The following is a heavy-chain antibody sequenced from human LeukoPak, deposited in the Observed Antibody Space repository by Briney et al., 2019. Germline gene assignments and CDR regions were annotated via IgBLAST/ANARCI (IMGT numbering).Heavy chain of an antibody. Sequence: SGGSLRLSCGASGFTFTSSAMSWVRQAPGKWLEWVSGIRGIGGTTYYADSVKGRFTISRDKSKNTLYLQMNTLRVDDTAVYFCAKGDIVATSLFDHWGQGTPVTVSS. J-gene: IGHJ4*02. CDR1: GFTFTSSA. CDR2: IRGIGGTT. CDR3: AKGDIVATSLFDH. D-gene: IGHD5-12*01. V-gene: IGHV3-23*01.